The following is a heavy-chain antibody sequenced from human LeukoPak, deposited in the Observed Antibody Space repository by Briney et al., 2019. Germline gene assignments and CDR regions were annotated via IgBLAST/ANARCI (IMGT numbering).Heavy chain of an antibody. CDR3: ARVKFLEWLVNSYYYMDV. D-gene: IGHD3-3*01. J-gene: IGHJ6*03. V-gene: IGHV3-7*01. CDR1: GFTFSSYW. Sequence: PGGSLRLSCAASGFTFSSYWMSWVRQAPGKGLEWVANIKQDGSEKHYVDSVKGRFTISRDNAKNSLYLQMNSLRAEDTAVYYCARVKFLEWLVNSYYYMDVWGKGTTVTVSS. CDR2: IKQDGSEK.